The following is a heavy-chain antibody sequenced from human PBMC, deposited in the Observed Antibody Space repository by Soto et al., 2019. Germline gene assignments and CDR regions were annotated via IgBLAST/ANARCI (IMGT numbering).Heavy chain of an antibody. J-gene: IGHJ5*02. D-gene: IGHD3-16*02. CDR3: ARDRYDYIWGSYRYWFDP. CDR2: TYYRSKWYN. CDR1: GDSVSSNSAA. Sequence: SPTLSLTCAISGDSVSSNSAAWNWIRQSPSRGLEWLGRTYYRSKWYNDYAVSVKSRITINPRTSKNQFSLQLNSVTPEDTAVYYCARDRYDYIWGSYRYWFDPWGQGTLVTVSS. V-gene: IGHV6-1*01.